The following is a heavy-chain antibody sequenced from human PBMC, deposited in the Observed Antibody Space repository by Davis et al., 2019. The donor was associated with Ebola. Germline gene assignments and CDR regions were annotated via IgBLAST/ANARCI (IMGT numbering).Heavy chain of an antibody. CDR2: ISSSSSTI. CDR3: AREIETYYYDSSGYYSRRAFDY. J-gene: IGHJ4*02. Sequence: GESLKISCAASGFTFSSYSMNWVRQAPGKGLEWVSYISSSSSTIYYADSVKGRFTISRDNAKNSLYLQMNSLRDEDTAVYYCAREIETYYYDSSGYYSRRAFDYWGQGTLVTVSS. CDR1: GFTFSSYS. V-gene: IGHV3-48*02. D-gene: IGHD3-22*01.